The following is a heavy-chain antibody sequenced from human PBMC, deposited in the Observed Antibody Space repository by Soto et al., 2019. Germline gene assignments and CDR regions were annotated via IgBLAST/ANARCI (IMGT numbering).Heavy chain of an antibody. Sequence: QVQLVQSGPEVKEPGASVRVSCKASGYTFINYNIFWVRQAPGQGLEWMGWISTSNADTNYAQNFQGRVTMTTDTCTSTAYVELRSLRYDDTAVYYCARDITGATGDYWGQGTLVTVSS. CDR2: ISTSNADT. CDR3: ARDITGATGDY. V-gene: IGHV1-18*01. J-gene: IGHJ4*02. CDR1: GYTFINYN. D-gene: IGHD5-12*01.